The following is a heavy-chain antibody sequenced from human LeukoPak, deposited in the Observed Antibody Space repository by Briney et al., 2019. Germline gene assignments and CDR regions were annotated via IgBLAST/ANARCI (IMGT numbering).Heavy chain of an antibody. Sequence: SETLSLTCTVSGGSFSSSSYYWGWIRQPPGKGLEWIGSIYYSGSTYYNPSLKSRVTISVDTSKNQFSLKLSSVTAADTAVYYCARDQAGRWFDPWGQGTLVTVSS. CDR3: ARDQAGRWFDP. J-gene: IGHJ5*02. V-gene: IGHV4-39*07. CDR2: IYYSGST. D-gene: IGHD1-14*01. CDR1: GGSFSSSSYY.